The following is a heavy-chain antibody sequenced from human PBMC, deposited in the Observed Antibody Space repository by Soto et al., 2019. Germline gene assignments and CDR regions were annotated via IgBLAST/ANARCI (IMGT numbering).Heavy chain of an antibody. D-gene: IGHD4-17*01. V-gene: IGHV3-53*01. J-gene: IGHJ4*02. CDR2: IYSGGST. CDR3: ARSLLYGDYEGYFDY. CDR1: GFTVCSNY. Sequence: GALRLSCAASGFTVCSNYMSWVRQAPGKGLEWVSVIYSGGSTYYADSVKGRFTISRDNSKNTLYLQMNSLRAEDTAVYYCARSLLYGDYEGYFDYWGQGTLVTVSS.